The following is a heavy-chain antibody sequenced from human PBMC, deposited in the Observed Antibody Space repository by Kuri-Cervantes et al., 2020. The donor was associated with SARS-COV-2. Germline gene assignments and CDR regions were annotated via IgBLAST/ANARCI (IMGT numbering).Heavy chain of an antibody. Sequence: SQTLSLTCAISGDSLSSNTAAWNCNRQSPSRGLVWLVRTYYRSKWYTDYAVSVKSRITINPDTSKNQFSLHLNSVTPENTAVYYCTSVYPGPEFYYGMDVWGQGTTVTVSS. V-gene: IGHV6-1*01. CDR2: TYYRSKWYT. D-gene: IGHD5/OR15-5a*01. CDR1: GDSLSSNTAA. CDR3: TSVYPGPEFYYGMDV. J-gene: IGHJ6*02.